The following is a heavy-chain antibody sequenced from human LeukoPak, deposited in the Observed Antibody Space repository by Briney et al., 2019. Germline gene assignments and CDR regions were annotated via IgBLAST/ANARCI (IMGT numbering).Heavy chain of an antibody. V-gene: IGHV3-48*03. D-gene: IGHD4/OR15-4a*01. J-gene: IGHJ4*02. CDR1: GFSLSSYE. Sequence: PGGSLRLSCEASGFSLSSYEMNWVRQAPGKGLEWVSHISSRGSTIYYADSVKGRFTISRDNAKNSLFLQMNSLRVEDTAVYYCARNGDYGGRGFYYFFDYWGRGTLVTVSS. CDR2: ISSRGSTI. CDR3: ARNGDYGGRGFYYFFDY.